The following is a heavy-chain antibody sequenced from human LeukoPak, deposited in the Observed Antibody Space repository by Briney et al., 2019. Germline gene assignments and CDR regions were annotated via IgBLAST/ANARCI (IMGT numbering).Heavy chain of an antibody. CDR1: GESFSGYY. D-gene: IGHD3-16*01. CDR2: INHSGST. J-gene: IGHJ3*02. CDR3: ARARPVCAFDI. V-gene: IGHV4-34*01. Sequence: SETLSLTCAVYGESFSGYYWSWIRQPPGKGLEWIGEINHSGSTNYNPSLKSRVTISVDTSKNQFSLKPSSVTAADTAVYYCARARPVCAFDIWGQGTMVTVSS.